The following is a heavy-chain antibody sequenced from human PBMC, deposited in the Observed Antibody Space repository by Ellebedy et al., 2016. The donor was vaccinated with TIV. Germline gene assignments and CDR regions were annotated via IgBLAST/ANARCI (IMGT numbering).Heavy chain of an antibody. D-gene: IGHD3-9*01. V-gene: IGHV5-51*01. CDR2: IYPGDSDT. Sequence: GESLKISXKGSGYSFTSYWIGWVRQMPGKGLEWMGIIYPGDSDTRYSPSFQGQVTISADKSISTAYLQWSSLKASDTAMYYCARHKRFDLFHYDILGGGMDVWGQGTTVTVSS. J-gene: IGHJ6*02. CDR1: GYSFTSYW. CDR3: ARHKRFDLFHYDILGGGMDV.